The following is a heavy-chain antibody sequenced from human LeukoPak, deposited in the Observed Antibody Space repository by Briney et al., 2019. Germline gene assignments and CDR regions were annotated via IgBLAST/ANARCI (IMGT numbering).Heavy chain of an antibody. CDR1: GGSISSYC. CDR2: IYNNGST. D-gene: IGHD2-15*01. J-gene: IGHJ5*02. V-gene: IGHV4-4*07. Sequence: PWGTLSLTCTASGGSISSYCRSWIRQPAGKGLEWIGRIYNNGSTNYNPSLKSRVTMSLDTCKNQFSLKLSSVTAADTAVYYCARALPVVVVAATSTDNWFDPWGQGTLVTGSS. CDR3: ARALPVVVVAATSTDNWFDP.